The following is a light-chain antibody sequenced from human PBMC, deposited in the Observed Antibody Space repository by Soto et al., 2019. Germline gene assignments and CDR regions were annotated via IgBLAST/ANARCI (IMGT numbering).Light chain of an antibody. Sequence: ENVLTQSPGTLSLSPGESASLSCRASRDVTSRYVAWFQQKPGKAPRLLIYGASSGATGIPARFSGSGSGTDYILTIDRLEPEDFAVYYCQQYNDSPYTFGQGTKLEIK. CDR1: RDVTSRY. CDR3: QQYNDSPYT. CDR2: GAS. J-gene: IGKJ2*01. V-gene: IGKV3-20*01.